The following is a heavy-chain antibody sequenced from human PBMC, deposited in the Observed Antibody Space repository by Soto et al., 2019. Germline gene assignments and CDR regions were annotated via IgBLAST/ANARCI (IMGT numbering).Heavy chain of an antibody. Sequence: SETLSLTCTVSGGSISSYYWSWIRQPPGKGLEWIGYIYYSGSTNYNPSLKSRVTIPVDTSKNQFSLKLSSVTAASTAVYYCAGVVSIGYSSSPSPEDNWFDPWGQGTLVTVSS. J-gene: IGHJ5*02. CDR3: AGVVSIGYSSSPSPEDNWFDP. CDR1: GGSISSYY. V-gene: IGHV4-59*01. D-gene: IGHD6-13*01. CDR2: IYYSGST.